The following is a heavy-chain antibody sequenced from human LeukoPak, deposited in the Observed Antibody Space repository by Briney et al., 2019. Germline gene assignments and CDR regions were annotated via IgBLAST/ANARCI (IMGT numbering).Heavy chain of an antibody. Sequence: LRASVKVSCKASGYTFTGYYMHWVRQAPGQGLEWMGWINPNSGGTNYAQKFQGRVTTTRDTSISTAYMELSRLRSDDTAVYYCAIIAAAGTDYWGQGTLVTVSS. V-gene: IGHV1-2*02. CDR1: GYTFTGYY. CDR3: AIIAAAGTDY. CDR2: INPNSGGT. J-gene: IGHJ4*02. D-gene: IGHD6-13*01.